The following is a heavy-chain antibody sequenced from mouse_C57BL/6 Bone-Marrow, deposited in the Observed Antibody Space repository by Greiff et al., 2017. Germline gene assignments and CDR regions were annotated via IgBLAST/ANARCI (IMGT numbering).Heavy chain of an antibody. CDR2: ISSGGDYI. CDR3: TRGSSPYWYFDV. J-gene: IGHJ1*03. Sequence: EVQGVESGEGLVKPGGSLKLSCAASGFTFSSYAMSWVRQTPEKRLEWVAYISSGGDYIYYADTVKGRFTISRDNARNTLYLQMSSLKSEDTAMYYCTRGSSPYWYFDVWGTGTTVTVSS. V-gene: IGHV5-9-1*02. D-gene: IGHD1-1*01. CDR1: GFTFSSYA.